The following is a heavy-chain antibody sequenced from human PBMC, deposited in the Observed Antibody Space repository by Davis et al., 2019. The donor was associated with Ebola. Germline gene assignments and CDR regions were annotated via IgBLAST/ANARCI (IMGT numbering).Heavy chain of an antibody. J-gene: IGHJ4*02. CDR3: ATGDSSWYGEN. Sequence: SVKVSCKASGGTFSSYAISWVRQAPGHGLEWIGGIIPIVGEAVYEQRFQGRLSITADESSSTAYMQLSRLRSEDTAVYFCATGDSSWYGENWGQGSLITVSS. D-gene: IGHD6-13*01. CDR1: GGTFSSYA. CDR2: IIPIVGEA. V-gene: IGHV1-69*13.